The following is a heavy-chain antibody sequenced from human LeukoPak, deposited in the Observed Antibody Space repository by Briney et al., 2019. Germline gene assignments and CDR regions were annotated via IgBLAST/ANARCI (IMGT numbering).Heavy chain of an antibody. D-gene: IGHD2-15*01. CDR2: IIPSLDIS. J-gene: IGHJ4*02. CDR1: GYTITGYY. Sequence: SVKVSCKASGYTITGYYMHWVRQAPGQGLEWMGRIIPSLDISNYAQKFQGRVTLTADKSTTTTYMELTSLRTEDTAIYYCARDHCSRGSCLGGHWGQGTLVTVSS. V-gene: IGHV1-69*04. CDR3: ARDHCSRGSCLGGH.